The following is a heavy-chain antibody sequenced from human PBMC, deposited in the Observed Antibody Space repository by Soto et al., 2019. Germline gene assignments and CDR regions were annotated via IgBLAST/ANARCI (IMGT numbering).Heavy chain of an antibody. CDR2: IDPSDSYT. V-gene: IGHV5-10-1*01. CDR1: GYSFTSYW. CDR3: ARVLEYCSYSSCYRRDY. J-gene: IGHJ4*02. Sequence: PGESLKISCKGSGYSFTSYWISWVRQMPGKGLEWMGRIDPSDSYTNYRPSFQGHVTLSADKSISTAYRQVSSLKAADTAMYYCARVLEYCSYSSCYRRDYWGQGTLVTVSS. D-gene: IGHD2-2*02.